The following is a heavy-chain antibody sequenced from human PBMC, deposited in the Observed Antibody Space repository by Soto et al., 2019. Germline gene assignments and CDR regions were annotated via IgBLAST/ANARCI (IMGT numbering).Heavy chain of an antibody. Sequence: PSETLSLTCAVYDGSFSGYYWSWIRQPPGKGLEWIGEISPSGSTDYNPSLESRVTISIDRSKNQFSLNLSSVTAADTAVYYCRRGGGNYYMDVWGTGATVTVSS. CDR2: ISPSGST. CDR1: DGSFSGYY. CDR3: RRGGGNYYMDV. D-gene: IGHD3-16*01. J-gene: IGHJ6*03. V-gene: IGHV4-34*01.